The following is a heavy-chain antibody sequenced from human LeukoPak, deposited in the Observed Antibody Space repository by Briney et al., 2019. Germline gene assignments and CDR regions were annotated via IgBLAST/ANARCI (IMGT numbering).Heavy chain of an antibody. V-gene: IGHV3-53*01. CDR3: ASLSMVRSFSLDY. CDR2: IYTDSDA. Sequence: GGSLRLSCAASGFAVSSNYMSWVRQAPGKGLEWVSSIYTDSDANYADSVTGRFTISRDNSKKMLYLEMNSLRAEDTAVYYCASLSMVRSFSLDYWGQGTLVAVSS. J-gene: IGHJ4*02. CDR1: GFAVSSNY. D-gene: IGHD3-10*01.